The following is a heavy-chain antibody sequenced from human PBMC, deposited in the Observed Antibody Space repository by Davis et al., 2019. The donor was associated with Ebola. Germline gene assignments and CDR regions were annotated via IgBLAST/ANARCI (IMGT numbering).Heavy chain of an antibody. Sequence: MPSETLSLTCTVSGGSISGTYYWNWIRQPPGKGLEWIRYIYNSGSTTYNPSLKSRVTISVDTSKNQFSLKLSSVTAADTAVYYCARHFESYYDFWSGPYGMDVWGQGTTVTVSS. D-gene: IGHD3-3*01. J-gene: IGHJ6*02. CDR2: IYNSGST. V-gene: IGHV4-59*08. CDR1: GGSISGTYY. CDR3: ARHFESYYDFWSGPYGMDV.